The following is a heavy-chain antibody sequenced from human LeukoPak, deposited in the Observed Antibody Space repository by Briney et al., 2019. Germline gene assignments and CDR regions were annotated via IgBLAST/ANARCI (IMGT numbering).Heavy chain of an antibody. CDR3: ARDQYYDFWSGYYLFDY. V-gene: IGHV3-21*01. Sequence: GGSLRLSCAGSGFTFSSYGMSWVRQAPGKGLEWVSSISSSSSYIYYADSVKGRFTISRDNAKNSLYLQMNSLRAEDTAVYYCARDQYYDFWSGYYLFDYWGQGTLVTVSS. CDR2: ISSSSSYI. CDR1: GFTFSSYG. J-gene: IGHJ4*02. D-gene: IGHD3-3*01.